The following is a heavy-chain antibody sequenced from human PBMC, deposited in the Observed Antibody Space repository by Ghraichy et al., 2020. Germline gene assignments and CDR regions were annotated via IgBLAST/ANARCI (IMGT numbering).Heavy chain of an antibody. CDR1: GFTFSDYY. CDR3: ARGDCSSTSCYQARYYYMDV. Sequence: GESLNISCAASGFTFSDYYMSWIRQAPGKGLEWVSYISSSSSYTNYADSVKGRFTISRDNAKNSLYLQMNSLRAEDTAVYYCARGDCSSTSCYQARYYYMDVWGKGTTVTVSS. J-gene: IGHJ6*03. V-gene: IGHV3-11*05. D-gene: IGHD2-2*01. CDR2: ISSSSSYT.